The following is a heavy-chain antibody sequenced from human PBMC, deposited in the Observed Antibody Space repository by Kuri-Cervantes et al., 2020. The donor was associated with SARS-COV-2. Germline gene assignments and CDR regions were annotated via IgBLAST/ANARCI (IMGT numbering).Heavy chain of an antibody. Sequence: GESLKISCKGSGYSFSTNWIAWVRQMPGKGLEWMGVIYPGDSGTRYSPSFQGQVTTSADGSINTAYLQWSSLTASDTAMYYCTRHFRHKDWLIPEVSTYFDSWGQGTLVTVSS. J-gene: IGHJ4*02. CDR2: IYPGDSGT. V-gene: IGHV5-51*01. CDR3: TRHFRHKDWLIPEVSTYFDS. CDR1: GYSFSTNW. D-gene: IGHD3-22*01.